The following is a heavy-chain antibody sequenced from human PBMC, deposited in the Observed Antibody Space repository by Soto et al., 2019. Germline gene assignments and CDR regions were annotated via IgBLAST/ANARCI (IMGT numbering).Heavy chain of an antibody. Sequence: SDRLSITCTVSGGSISSSSYYGGWIRQPPGKGLEWIGSIYYSGSTYYNPSLKSRVTISVDTSKNQFSLKLSSVTAADTAVYYCARASTVTFVNWGQGTLVTVSS. J-gene: IGHJ4*02. V-gene: IGHV4-39*01. CDR1: GGSISSSSYY. CDR3: ARASTVTFVN. D-gene: IGHD4-17*01. CDR2: IYYSGST.